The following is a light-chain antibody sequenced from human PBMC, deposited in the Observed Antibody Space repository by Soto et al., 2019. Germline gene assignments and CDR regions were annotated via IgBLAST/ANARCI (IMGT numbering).Light chain of an antibody. CDR2: AAS. J-gene: IGKJ4*01. CDR3: QQSYSTPRLT. V-gene: IGKV1-39*01. CDR1: QSISIY. Sequence: DIQMTQSPSSLSASVGDRVTITCRASQSISIYLNWYQQKPGKAPKFLIYAASSLQSGVPSRFSGSVSGTDFTLTISSLQPEDFATYYCQQSYSTPRLTFGGGTKVEIK.